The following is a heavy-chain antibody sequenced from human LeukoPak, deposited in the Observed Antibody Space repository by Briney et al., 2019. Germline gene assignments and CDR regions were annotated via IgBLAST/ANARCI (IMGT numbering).Heavy chain of an antibody. CDR2: IYYSGST. V-gene: IGHV4-59*01. CDR1: GGSISSYY. J-gene: IGHJ4*02. D-gene: IGHD5-18*01. CDR3: AAVDTAMAFGY. Sequence: SETLSLTCTVSGGSISSYYWSWIRQPPGKGLEWIEYIYYSGSTNYNPSLKSRVTISVDTSKNQFSLKLSSVTAADTAVYYCAAVDTAMAFGYWGQGALVTVSS.